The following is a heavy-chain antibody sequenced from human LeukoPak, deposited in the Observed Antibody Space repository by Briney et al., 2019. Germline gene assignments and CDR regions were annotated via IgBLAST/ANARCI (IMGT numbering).Heavy chain of an antibody. V-gene: IGHV3-30*18. CDR1: GFTFSSYG. D-gene: IGHD6-6*01. CDR3: AKDDRIAARRGPLDY. J-gene: IGHJ4*02. Sequence: GRSLRLSCAASGFTFSSYGMHWVRQAPGKGLEWVAVISYDGSNKYYADSVEGRFTISRDNSKNTLYLQMNSLRAEDTAVYYCAKDDRIAARRGPLDYWGQGTLVTVSS. CDR2: ISYDGSNK.